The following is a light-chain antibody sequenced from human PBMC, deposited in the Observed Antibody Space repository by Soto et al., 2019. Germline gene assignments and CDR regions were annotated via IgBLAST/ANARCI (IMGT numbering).Light chain of an antibody. V-gene: IGKV1-8*01. CDR2: AAS. CDR3: RQYYSYPMT. Sequence: AIRMTQSPSSLSASTGDRVTITCRASQGISSYFAWYQQKPGKAPKLLIYAASTLQSGVPSRFSGSGSGAADILTISCLQSEDYATYYCRQYYSYPMTFGQGTRLEIK. CDR1: QGISSY. J-gene: IGKJ5*01.